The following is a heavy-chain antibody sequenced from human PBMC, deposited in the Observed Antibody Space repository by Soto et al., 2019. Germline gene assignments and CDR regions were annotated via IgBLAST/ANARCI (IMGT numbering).Heavy chain of an antibody. J-gene: IGHJ5*02. CDR2: IRGSGDRT. V-gene: IGHV3-23*01. D-gene: IGHD2-2*01. CDR3: AKGSTDLIIVPGGDP. CDR1: GFTFSSYA. Sequence: EVRLLESGGGLAQPGESLRLSCAASGFTFSSYAMSWVRQAPGKGPEWVSGIRGSGDRTYYADSVKGRFTISRDNSKNTLYLQVNSLRVEDTAVYFCAKGSTDLIIVPGGDPWGQGTLVTVSS.